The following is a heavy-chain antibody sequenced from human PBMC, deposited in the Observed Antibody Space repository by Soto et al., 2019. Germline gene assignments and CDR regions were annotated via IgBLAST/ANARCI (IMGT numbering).Heavy chain of an antibody. D-gene: IGHD6-13*01. CDR3: ARVGDFIAADY. Sequence: QVQLQQWGAGLLKPSETLSLTCAVYGGSFSGYYWSWIRQPPGKGLERIGEINHSGSTNYNPSLKSRVTISVDTYKHQLSLKLSSVTAADTAVYYCARVGDFIAADYWGQGTLVAVAS. CDR1: GGSFSGYY. J-gene: IGHJ4*02. CDR2: INHSGST. V-gene: IGHV4-34*01.